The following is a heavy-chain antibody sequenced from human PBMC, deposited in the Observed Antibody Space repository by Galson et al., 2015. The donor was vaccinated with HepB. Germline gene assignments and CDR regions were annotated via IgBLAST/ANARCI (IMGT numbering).Heavy chain of an antibody. CDR1: GFTFSSYS. CDR3: ARDLGSWLFFSGYCSSTSCYTEFDY. Sequence: SLRLSCAASGFTFSSYSMNWVRQAPGKGLEWVSSISSSSSYIYYADSVKGRFTISRDNAKNSLYLQMNSLRAEDTAVYYCARDLGSWLFFSGYCSSTSCYTEFDYSGQGTLVTVSS. V-gene: IGHV3-21*01. D-gene: IGHD2-2*02. CDR2: ISSSSSYI. J-gene: IGHJ4*02.